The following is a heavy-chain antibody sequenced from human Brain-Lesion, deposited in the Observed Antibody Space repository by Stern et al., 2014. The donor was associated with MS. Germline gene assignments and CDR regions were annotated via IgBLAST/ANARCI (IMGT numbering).Heavy chain of an antibody. D-gene: IGHD3-10*01. CDR3: AKLWLGELPESPFDY. Sequence: QVQLVESGPGLVKPSETLSLTRTVSGGSISSSSYYWGWIRQPPGKGLEWIGSIYYRGSTYYNPSLKSRVTISMDTSKTQFSLGLSSVTAADTAVYFCAKLWLGELPESPFDYWGQGTLVTVSS. CDR2: IYYRGST. J-gene: IGHJ4*02. CDR1: GGSISSSSYY. V-gene: IGHV4-39*01.